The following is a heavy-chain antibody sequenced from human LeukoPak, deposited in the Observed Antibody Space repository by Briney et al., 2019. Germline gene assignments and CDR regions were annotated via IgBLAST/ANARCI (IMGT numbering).Heavy chain of an antibody. J-gene: IGHJ3*02. CDR3: ARDQISINVLDM. Sequence: PSETLSLTCAVSGGSISSGGYSWSWIRQPPGKGLEWIGYISYIGSTNYNPSLKSRVTISVDTSKNLFSLKLRSVTAADTAVYYCARDQISINVLDMWGQGTMVTVSS. CDR2: ISYIGST. D-gene: IGHD1-14*01. CDR1: GGSISSGGYS. V-gene: IGHV4-61*08.